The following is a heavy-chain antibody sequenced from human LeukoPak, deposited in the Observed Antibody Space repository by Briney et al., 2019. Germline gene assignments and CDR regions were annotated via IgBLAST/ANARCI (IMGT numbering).Heavy chain of an antibody. CDR2: INPNSGGT. Sequence: ASVKVSCKASGYTFTGYYMHWVRQAPGQGLEWMGWINPNSGGTNYAQKFQGRVTMTRDTSISTAYMELSRLRSDDTAVYYCARECLGRGYHDAFDIWGQGTMVTVSS. J-gene: IGHJ3*02. D-gene: IGHD2-2*01. V-gene: IGHV1-2*02. CDR3: ARECLGRGYHDAFDI. CDR1: GYTFTGYY.